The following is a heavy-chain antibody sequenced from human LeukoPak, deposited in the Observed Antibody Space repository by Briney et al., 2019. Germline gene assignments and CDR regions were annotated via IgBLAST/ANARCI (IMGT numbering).Heavy chain of an antibody. CDR1: GFTFSSYA. CDR3: AREGMYGGKGFDY. J-gene: IGHJ4*02. CDR2: ISYDGSNK. Sequence: GGSLRLSCAASGFTFSSYAMHWVRQAPGKGLEWVAVISYDGSNKYYADSVKGRFTISRDNSKNTLYLQMNSLRAEDTAVYYCAREGMYGGKGFDYWGQGTLVTVSS. V-gene: IGHV3-30-3*01. D-gene: IGHD4-23*01.